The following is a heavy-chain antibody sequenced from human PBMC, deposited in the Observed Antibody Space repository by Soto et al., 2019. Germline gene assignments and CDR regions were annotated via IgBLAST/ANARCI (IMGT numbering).Heavy chain of an antibody. J-gene: IGHJ6*02. Sequence: HPGGSLRLSCAASGFTFSSYAMSWVRQAPGKGLEWVSAISGSGGSTYYADSVKGRFTISRDNSKNTLYLQMNSLRAEDTAVYYCAKVDLLSRGLEWLLYFYYYYGMDVWGQGTTVTVSS. CDR3: AKVDLLSRGLEWLLYFYYYYGMDV. V-gene: IGHV3-23*01. CDR1: GFTFSSYA. CDR2: ISGSGGST. D-gene: IGHD3-3*01.